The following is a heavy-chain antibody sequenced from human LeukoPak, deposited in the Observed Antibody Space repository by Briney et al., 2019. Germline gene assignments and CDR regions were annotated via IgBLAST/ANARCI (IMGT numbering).Heavy chain of an antibody. CDR1: GGSISSSSYY. D-gene: IGHD3-3*01. J-gene: IGHJ6*03. V-gene: IGHV4-39*07. Sequence: PSETLSLTCTVSGGSISSSSYYWGWIRQPPGKGLEWIGEIYHSGSTNYNPSLKSRVTISVDKSKNQFSLKLSSVTAADTAVYYCARGHTGDYDFWSGYPSYYYMDVWGKGTTVTVSS. CDR2: IYHSGST. CDR3: ARGHTGDYDFWSGYPSYYYMDV.